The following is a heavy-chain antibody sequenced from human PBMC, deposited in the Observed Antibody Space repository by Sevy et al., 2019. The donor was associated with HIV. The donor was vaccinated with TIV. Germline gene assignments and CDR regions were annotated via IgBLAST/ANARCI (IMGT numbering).Heavy chain of an antibody. J-gene: IGHJ3*02. Sequence: GGSLRLSCAASGFTVSDNYMSWVRQAPGKGLEWVSVIYNDGSTYYADSVKGRFTISRDNSKNTLYLQMNSLRAEDTAVYYCANHASDYDSSGYLERDAFDIWGQGTMVTVSS. CDR1: GFTVSDNY. CDR2: IYNDGST. CDR3: ANHASDYDSSGYLERDAFDI. V-gene: IGHV3-53*01. D-gene: IGHD3-22*01.